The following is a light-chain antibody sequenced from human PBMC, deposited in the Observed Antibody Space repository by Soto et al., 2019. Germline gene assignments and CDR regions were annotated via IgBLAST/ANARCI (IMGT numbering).Light chain of an antibody. V-gene: IGKV1-17*01. CDR1: QGIGND. CDR2: SAS. Sequence: DIQMTQSPSSLSASVGDRVTITCRASQGIGNDLGWYQQKPGKAPKRLIHSASTLQTGVPSRFSGSGSGTEFTHDFKHTNSSLQPEDFATYYCLQYNSYPRTFGQGTKLEIK. J-gene: IGKJ2*01. CDR3: LQYNSYPRT.